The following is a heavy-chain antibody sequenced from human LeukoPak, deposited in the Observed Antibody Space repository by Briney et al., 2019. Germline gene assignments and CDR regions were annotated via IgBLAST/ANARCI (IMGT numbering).Heavy chain of an antibody. J-gene: IGHJ4*02. CDR1: GYTFTGYY. V-gene: IGHV1-2*02. D-gene: IGHD3-22*01. CDR2: INPNSGGT. Sequence: GASVKVSCKASGYTFTGYYMHWVRQAPGQGLEWMGWINPNSGGTYYAQKLQGRVTMTTDTSTSTAYMELRSLRSDDTAVYYCAREVPYDSSRYYQPFDYWGQGTLVTVSS. CDR3: AREVPYDSSRYYQPFDY.